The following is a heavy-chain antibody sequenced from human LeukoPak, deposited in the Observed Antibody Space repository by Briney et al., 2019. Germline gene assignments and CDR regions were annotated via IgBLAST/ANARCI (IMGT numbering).Heavy chain of an antibody. Sequence: GSLKLSCAASGFTVSSNYMSWVRQAPGKGLEWVSVIYSGGSTYYADSVKGRFTISRDNSKNTLYLQMNSLRAEDTAVYYCASEWMGRAFDIWGQGTMVTVSS. CDR3: ASEWMGRAFDI. J-gene: IGHJ3*02. D-gene: IGHD5-12*01. V-gene: IGHV3-53*05. CDR2: IYSGGST. CDR1: GFTVSSNY.